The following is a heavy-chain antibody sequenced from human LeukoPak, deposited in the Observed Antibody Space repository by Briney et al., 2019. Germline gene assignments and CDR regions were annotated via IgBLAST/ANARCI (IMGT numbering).Heavy chain of an antibody. CDR2: IIPIFGTA. J-gene: IGHJ4*02. D-gene: IGHD3-10*01. V-gene: IGHV1-69*13. CDR1: GGTFSSYA. Sequence: GASVKVSCKASGGTFSSYAISWVRQAPGQGLEWMGGIIPIFGTANYAQKFQGRVTITADESTSTAYMELSSLRSEDTAVYYCAREYGSGSYYNYHLGYWGQGTLVTVSS. CDR3: AREYGSGSYYNYHLGY.